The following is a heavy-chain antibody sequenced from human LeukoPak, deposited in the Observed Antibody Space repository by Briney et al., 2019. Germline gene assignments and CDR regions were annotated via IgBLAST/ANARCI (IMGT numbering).Heavy chain of an antibody. V-gene: IGHV4-59*01. CDR2: IYYSGST. J-gene: IGHJ4*02. CDR1: GGSISSYY. CDR3: ARQKQLWLRRGYFDY. D-gene: IGHD5-18*01. Sequence: SETLSLTCTVSGGSISSYYWSWIRQPPGEGLEWIGYIYYSGSTNYNPSLKSRVTISVDTSKNQFSLKLSSVTAADTAVYYCARQKQLWLRRGYFDYWGQGTLVTVSS.